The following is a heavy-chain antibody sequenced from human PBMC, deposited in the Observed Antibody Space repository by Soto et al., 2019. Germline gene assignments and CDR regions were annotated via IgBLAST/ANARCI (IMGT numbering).Heavy chain of an antibody. CDR2: VSYDGSRI. CDR3: AREDVGILYFDY. V-gene: IGHV3-30*04. Sequence: QVPLVESGGGVVQPGRSLRLSCAASGFTFRSYAMHWVRQAPGKGLEWVAIVSYDGSRIYYADSVKGRFTISRDNSKTTLYLQMNGLRAEETAVYHCAREDVGILYFDYWGQGSLVTVSS. D-gene: IGHD2-15*01. J-gene: IGHJ4*02. CDR1: GFTFRSYA.